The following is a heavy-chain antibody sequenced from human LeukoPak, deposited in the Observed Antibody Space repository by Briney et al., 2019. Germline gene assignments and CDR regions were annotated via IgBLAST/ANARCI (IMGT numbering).Heavy chain of an antibody. J-gene: IGHJ4*02. V-gene: IGHV4-39*02. Sequence: PSETLSLICTLSGGSISSRSYYWGWIRQPPGKGLEWIGSILYSESTYYTPSLKSRVTISVDTSKTQFSLNLSSVTAADTAVYYCARDQVRGSHGHGILDYCGQETLVTVSS. CDR3: ARDQVRGSHGHGILDY. D-gene: IGHD1-26*01. CDR1: GGSISSRSYY. CDR2: ILYSEST.